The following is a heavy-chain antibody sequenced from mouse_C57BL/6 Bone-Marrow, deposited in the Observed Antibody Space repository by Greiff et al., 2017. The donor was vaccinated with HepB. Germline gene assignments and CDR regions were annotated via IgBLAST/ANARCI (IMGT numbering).Heavy chain of an antibody. D-gene: IGHD2-4*01. CDR3: AREGGDYSYYFDY. CDR2: IHPNSGST. V-gene: IGHV1-64*01. Sequence: QVQLQQPGAELVKPGASVKLSCKASGYTFTSYWMHWVKQRPGQGLEWIGMIHPNSGSTNYNEKFKSKATLTVDKSSSTAYMQLSSLTSEDSAVYYCAREGGDYSYYFDYWDQGTTLTVSS. J-gene: IGHJ2*01. CDR1: GYTFTSYW.